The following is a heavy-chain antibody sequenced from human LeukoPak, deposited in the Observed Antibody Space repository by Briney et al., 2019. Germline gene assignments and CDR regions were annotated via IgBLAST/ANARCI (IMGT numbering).Heavy chain of an antibody. CDR1: GFTFRNYG. Sequence: GGSLRLSCAASGFTFRNYGMHWVRQAPGKGLEWVAVITYDGSNKDYAESVKGRFTISRDNSKNTVYLQMNSLRSEATAVFYCAKVSGFKITFGGVIDWGQGTPVTVSS. D-gene: IGHD3-16*02. CDR3: AKVSGFKITFGGVID. CDR2: ITYDGSNK. V-gene: IGHV3-30*18. J-gene: IGHJ4*02.